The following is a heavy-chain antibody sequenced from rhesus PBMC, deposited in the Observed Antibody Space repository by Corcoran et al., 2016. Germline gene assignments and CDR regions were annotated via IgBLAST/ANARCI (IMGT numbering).Heavy chain of an antibody. Sequence: QLQLQESGPGLVKPSETLSLTCAVSGGSISSNYWSWIRQPPGKGPGWIGRISGSGGSTDYNPSLKSRVTISTDTSKNHFSLKLSSVTAADTAVYYCARDGYCSGGVCYAFDYWGQGVLVTVSS. CDR3: ARDGYCSGGVCYAFDY. CDR1: GGSISSNY. J-gene: IGHJ4*01. CDR2: ISGSGGST. V-gene: IGHV4-173*01. D-gene: IGHD2-8*01.